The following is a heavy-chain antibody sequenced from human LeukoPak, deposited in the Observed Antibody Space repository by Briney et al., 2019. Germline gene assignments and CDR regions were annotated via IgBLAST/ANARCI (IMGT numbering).Heavy chain of an antibody. CDR3: ARDSHYDFWSGLWFDP. CDR2: ISAYNGNT. Sequence: ASVKVSCTASGYTFTSYGISWVRQAPGQGLEWMGWISAYNGNTNYAQKLQGRVTMTTDTSTSTAYMELRSLRSDDTAVYYCARDSHYDFWSGLWFDPWGQGTLVTVSS. CDR1: GYTFTSYG. D-gene: IGHD3-3*01. J-gene: IGHJ5*02. V-gene: IGHV1-18*01.